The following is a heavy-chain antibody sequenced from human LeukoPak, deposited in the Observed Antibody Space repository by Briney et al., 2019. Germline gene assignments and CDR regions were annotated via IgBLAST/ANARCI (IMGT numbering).Heavy chain of an antibody. V-gene: IGHV3-48*03. CDR2: ISSSGSTI. D-gene: IGHD4-23*01. CDR3: APYGANRLDP. Sequence: GGSLRLSCAASGFIFSSYEMNWVRQAPGKGLEWVSYISSSGSTIYYADSVKGRFTISRDNAKNTLYLQMNSLRAEDTAVYYCAPYGANRLDPWGQGTLVTVSS. CDR1: GFIFSSYE. J-gene: IGHJ5*02.